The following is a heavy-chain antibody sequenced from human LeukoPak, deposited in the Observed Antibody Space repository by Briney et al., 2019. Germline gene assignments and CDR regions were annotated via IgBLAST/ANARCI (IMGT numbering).Heavy chain of an antibody. Sequence: SVKVSCKASGYVFIDYHLHWVRQAPGQGLEWMGWINPYNDNTNYAQNLQGRVTMTTDTSTSTAYMELRSLRSDDTAVYYCARSFSVNDFDIWGQGTMVTVSS. V-gene: IGHV1-18*04. D-gene: IGHD2/OR15-2a*01. J-gene: IGHJ3*02. CDR3: ARSFSVNDFDI. CDR1: GYVFIDYH. CDR2: INPYNDNT.